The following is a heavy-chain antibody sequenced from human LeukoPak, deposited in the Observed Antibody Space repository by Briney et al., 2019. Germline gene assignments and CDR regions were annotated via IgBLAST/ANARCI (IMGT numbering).Heavy chain of an antibody. CDR2: IKEDGSEE. CDR1: GFTFSSYA. CDR3: ARAAGFYFTSGNYLSSGY. J-gene: IGHJ4*02. V-gene: IGHV3-7*03. Sequence: GGSLRLSCAASGFTFSSYAMSWVRQAPGKGLAWVANIKEDGSEEYYVDSVKGRFTISRDNARNSLYLQMSSLRAEDTAVYYCARAAGFYFTSGNYLSSGYWGQGTLVTVSS. D-gene: IGHD3-10*01.